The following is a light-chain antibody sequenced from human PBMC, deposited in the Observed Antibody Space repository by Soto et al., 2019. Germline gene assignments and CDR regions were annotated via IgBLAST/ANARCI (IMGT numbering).Light chain of an antibody. Sequence: AIRMTQSPSSFSASTGDRVTITCRASQGISSYLAWYQQKPGKAPKLLIYAASTLQSEVPSRFSGSGSGTDFTLTISCLQSEDFATYYCQQYYSYPWTFGQGTKV. CDR3: QQYYSYPWT. CDR2: AAS. V-gene: IGKV1-8*01. J-gene: IGKJ1*01. CDR1: QGISSY.